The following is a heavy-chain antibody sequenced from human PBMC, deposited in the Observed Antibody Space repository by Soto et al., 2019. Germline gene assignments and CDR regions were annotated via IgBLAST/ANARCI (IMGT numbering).Heavy chain of an antibody. CDR3: ARARDGYNFLLNYYYYGMDV. V-gene: IGHV3-7*01. Sequence: GVSLRLSCAASGFTFSSYWMSWVRQAPGKGLEWVANIKQDGSEKYYVDSVKGRFTISRDNAKNSLYLQMNSLRAEDTAVYYCARARDGYNFLLNYYYYGMDVWGQGT. CDR2: IKQDGSEK. D-gene: IGHD5-12*01. J-gene: IGHJ6*02. CDR1: GFTFSSYW.